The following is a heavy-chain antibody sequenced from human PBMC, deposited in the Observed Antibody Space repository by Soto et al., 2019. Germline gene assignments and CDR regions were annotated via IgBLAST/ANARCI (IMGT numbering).Heavy chain of an antibody. Sequence: EVQLMESGGGLVQPGGSLRLSGAASGFMVNKIFMTWDRQAPGKGLEWLSTISSDDNTYYADSVKGRFTISRDSSKDTLYLQMNSLRAEDTAVYHCARDILGGSYDFSHGGQGTLVTVSS. D-gene: IGHD3-3*01. CDR1: GFMVNKIF. J-gene: IGHJ1*01. V-gene: IGHV3-66*01. CDR3: ARDILGGSYDFSH. CDR2: ISSDDNT.